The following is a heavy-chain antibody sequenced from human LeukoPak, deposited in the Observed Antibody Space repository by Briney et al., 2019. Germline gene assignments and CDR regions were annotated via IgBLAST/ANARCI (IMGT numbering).Heavy chain of an antibody. CDR3: ARDVRGPTGYDSSGRDTFDY. D-gene: IGHD3-22*01. Sequence: GGSLRLSCAASAFTFSNYAMHWVRQAPGKGLEWVAVVFFDGDTKYYADSVKGRFTISRDNSKNTLYLQMNSLRPEDTAVYYCARDVRGPTGYDSSGRDTFDYWGQGALVTVSS. V-gene: IGHV3-30*04. CDR1: AFTFSNYA. J-gene: IGHJ4*02. CDR2: VFFDGDTK.